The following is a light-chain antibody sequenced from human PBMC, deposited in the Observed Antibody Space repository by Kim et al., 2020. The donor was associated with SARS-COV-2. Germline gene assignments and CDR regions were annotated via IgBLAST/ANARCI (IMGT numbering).Light chain of an antibody. Sequence: SVALGQTASITCGGNNIGTYNWPGYQLKPGQAPVMVIYRDDNRPSGIPERFSGSNSGHTATLTIRRAQSGDEADYYCQVWTSTTAVFGTGTKVTVL. J-gene: IGLJ1*01. CDR1: NIGTYN. V-gene: IGLV3-9*01. CDR2: RDD. CDR3: QVWTSTTAV.